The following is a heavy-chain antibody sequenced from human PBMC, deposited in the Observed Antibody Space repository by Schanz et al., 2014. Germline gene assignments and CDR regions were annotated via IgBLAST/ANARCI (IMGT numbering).Heavy chain of an antibody. CDR2: ISAYNGHT. D-gene: IGHD3-3*01. V-gene: IGHV1-18*01. J-gene: IGHJ3*02. CDR1: GYTFTSYG. Sequence: QGQLVQSGAEVKKPGASVKVSCKASGYTFTSYGITWVRQAPGQGLEWMGWISAYNGHTTYAQKFQGRVTMTTDTATSTAYMELRSARYDDTAMYYCVTEKRMESGTWAKAFDIWGQGTWVTVSS. CDR3: VTEKRMESGTWAKAFDI.